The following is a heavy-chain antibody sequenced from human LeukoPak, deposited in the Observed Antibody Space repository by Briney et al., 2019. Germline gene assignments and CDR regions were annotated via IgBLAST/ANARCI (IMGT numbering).Heavy chain of an antibody. V-gene: IGHV3-30*03. CDR1: GFTFSSYG. J-gene: IGHJ4*02. CDR3: ARDKAPYGDYTFDY. Sequence: GGSLRLSCAASGFTFSSYGMHWVRQAPGKGLEWVAVISYDGSNKYYADSVKGRFTISRDNSKNTLYLQVSSLRAEDTAVYYCARDKAPYGDYTFDYWGQGTLVTVSS. CDR2: ISYDGSNK. D-gene: IGHD4-17*01.